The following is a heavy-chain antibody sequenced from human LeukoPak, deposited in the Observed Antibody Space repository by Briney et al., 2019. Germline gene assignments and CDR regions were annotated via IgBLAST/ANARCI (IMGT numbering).Heavy chain of an antibody. CDR2: MNPNSGNT. Sequence: ASVKVSCKASGYTFTSYDINWVRQATGQGLEWMGWMNPNSGNTGYAQKFQGRVTITRNTSISTAYMELSSLRSEDTAMYYCARGIGGYCSGGSCSDAFDIWGQGTMVTVSS. CDR3: ARGIGGYCSGGSCSDAFDI. J-gene: IGHJ3*02. V-gene: IGHV1-8*03. CDR1: GYTFTSYD. D-gene: IGHD2-15*01.